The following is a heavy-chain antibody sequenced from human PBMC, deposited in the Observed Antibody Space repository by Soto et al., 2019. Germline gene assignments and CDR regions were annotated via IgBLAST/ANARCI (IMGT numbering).Heavy chain of an antibody. V-gene: IGHV4-39*01. CDR3: ARRDTVTYNWFDP. D-gene: IGHD4-17*01. CDR2: IYYSGST. CDR1: GGSISSSSYY. Sequence: SETLSLTCTVSGGSISSSSYYWGGIRQPPGKGLEWIGSIYYSGSTYYNPSLKSRVTISVDTSKNQFSLKLSSVTAADTAVYYCARRDTVTYNWFDPWGQGTLVTVSS. J-gene: IGHJ5*02.